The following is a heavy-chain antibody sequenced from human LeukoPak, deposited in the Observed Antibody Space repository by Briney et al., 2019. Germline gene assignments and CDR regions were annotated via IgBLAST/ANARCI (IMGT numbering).Heavy chain of an antibody. CDR1: GFTVSDYY. CDR2: IRSGGDT. Sequence: KPGGSLRLSCAVSGFTVSDYYMTWVRQAPGRGLEWISYIRSGGDTFYADSVKGRFTISRDDAKGSLYLQMNSLRAEDTAVYFCARSPGGRRLEYWGQGTLVTVSS. CDR3: ARSPGGRRLEY. V-gene: IGHV3-11*04. D-gene: IGHD3-16*01. J-gene: IGHJ4*02.